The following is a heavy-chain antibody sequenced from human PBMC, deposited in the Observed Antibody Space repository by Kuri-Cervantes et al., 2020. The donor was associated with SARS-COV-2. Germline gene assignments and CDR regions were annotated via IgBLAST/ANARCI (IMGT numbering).Heavy chain of an antibody. D-gene: IGHD3-22*01. CDR2: IIPILGSP. Sequence: ASVKVSCKVSGYTLTELSMHWVRQAPGKGLEWMGGIIPILGSPDYAQKFEGRVTITADGSTGTAYMELSSLRSEDTAVYYCARQDIVVEITAVTETNWFDPWGQGTLVTVSS. CDR3: ARQDIVVEITAVTETNWFDP. V-gene: IGHV1-24*01. CDR1: GYTLTELS. J-gene: IGHJ5*02.